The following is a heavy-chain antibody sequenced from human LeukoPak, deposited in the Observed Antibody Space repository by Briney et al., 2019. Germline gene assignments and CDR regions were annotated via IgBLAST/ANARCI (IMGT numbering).Heavy chain of an antibody. Sequence: SGTLSLTCAVSGGSISSSNWWSWVRQPPGKGLEWIGVIYHSGSTNYNPSLKSRVTISVDKSKNQFSLKLSSVTAADTAVYYCARVGYYGDVAFDPWGQGTLVTVSS. CDR2: IYHSGST. CDR3: ARVGYYGDVAFDP. V-gene: IGHV4-4*02. J-gene: IGHJ5*02. D-gene: IGHD2-2*03. CDR1: GGSISSSNW.